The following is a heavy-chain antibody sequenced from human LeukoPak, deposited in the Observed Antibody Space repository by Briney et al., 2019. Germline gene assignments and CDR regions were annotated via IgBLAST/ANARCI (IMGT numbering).Heavy chain of an antibody. Sequence: ASAKVSCKASGYTFTGYYMHWVRQAPGQGLEWMGRINPNSGGTNYAQKFQGRVTMTRDTSISTAYMELSRLRSDDTAVYYCARGRDDYVWGSHDYWGQGTLVTVSS. D-gene: IGHD3-16*01. CDR1: GYTFTGYY. CDR3: ARGRDDYVWGSHDY. CDR2: INPNSGGT. V-gene: IGHV1-2*06. J-gene: IGHJ4*02.